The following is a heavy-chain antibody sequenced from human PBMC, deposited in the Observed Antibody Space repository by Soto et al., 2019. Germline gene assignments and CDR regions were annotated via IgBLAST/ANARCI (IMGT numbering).Heavy chain of an antibody. Sequence: GGSLRLSCAASGFTFSGSAMHWVRQASGKGLEWVGRIRSKANSYATSYAASVKGRFTISRDDSENTAYLQMNGLKTEDTAVYYCTRGGVVPAAIGVPTTVTTTAFDIWGQGTMVTVSS. CDR3: TRGGVVPAAIGVPTTVTTTAFDI. V-gene: IGHV3-73*01. J-gene: IGHJ3*02. D-gene: IGHD2-2*01. CDR2: IRSKANSYAT. CDR1: GFTFSGSA.